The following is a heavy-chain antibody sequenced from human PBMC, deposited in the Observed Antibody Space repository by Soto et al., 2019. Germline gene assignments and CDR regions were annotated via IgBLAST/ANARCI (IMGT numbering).Heavy chain of an antibody. CDR3: ARPLGWRDGFDI. J-gene: IGHJ3*02. Sequence: GSLRLSCAASGFSFTTYWVSWVRPAPGKGLEWVANIKEDGSDKYYVDSVKGRFTISRDNAKNSLYLQMNSLIAEDTAVYYCARPLGWRDGFDIWGQGTMVTVSS. CDR1: GFSFTTYW. CDR2: IKEDGSDK. V-gene: IGHV3-7*01. D-gene: IGHD2-15*01.